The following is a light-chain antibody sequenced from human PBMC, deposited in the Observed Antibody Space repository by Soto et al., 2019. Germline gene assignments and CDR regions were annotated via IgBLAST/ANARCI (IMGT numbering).Light chain of an antibody. CDR2: DVR. CDR3: CSYTSSNTVI. V-gene: IGLV2-14*01. Sequence: QSALTQPASMSGSPGQSITISCTGTSSDIGGYNYISWYQQHPGKAPKFIIYDVRNRPSGVSNRFSGSKSGNTASLTISGLQAEDEADYYCCSYTSSNTVIFGGGTKLTVL. CDR1: SSDIGGYNY. J-gene: IGLJ2*01.